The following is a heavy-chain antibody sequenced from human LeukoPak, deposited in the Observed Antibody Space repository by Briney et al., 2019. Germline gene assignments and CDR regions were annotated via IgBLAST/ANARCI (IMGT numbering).Heavy chain of an antibody. J-gene: IGHJ2*01. D-gene: IGHD4-17*01. CDR1: GFTFSSCG. CDR2: VSIGGSFI. CDR3: ARNKINTVTTGWYFDP. V-gene: IGHV3-21*01. Sequence: GGSLRLSCAASGFTFSSCGMNWVRQAPGKGLEWVSFVSIGGSFIYYADSVKGRFTISRDDAKNSLYLQMNSLTAEDTAEYYCARNKINTVTTGWYFDPWGRGTLVSVSS.